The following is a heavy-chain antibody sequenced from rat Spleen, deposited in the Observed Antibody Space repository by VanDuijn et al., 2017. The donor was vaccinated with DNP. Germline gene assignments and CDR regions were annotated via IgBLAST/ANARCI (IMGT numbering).Heavy chain of an antibody. CDR3: ARGPNYGGDSDYFDY. J-gene: IGHJ2*01. D-gene: IGHD1-11*01. V-gene: IGHV5-7*01. CDR1: GFTFSDYY. CDR2: ISYDGGST. Sequence: EVKLVESGGGLVQPGKSLKLSCAASGFTFSDYYMAWVRQAPTKGLEWVASISYDGGSTYYRDSVKGRFTISRDNAQNTLFLQMSKLGSEDTAIYYCARGPNYGGDSDYFDYWGQGVMVTVSS.